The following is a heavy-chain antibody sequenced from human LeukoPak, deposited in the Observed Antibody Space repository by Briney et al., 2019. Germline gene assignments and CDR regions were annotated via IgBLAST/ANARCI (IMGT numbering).Heavy chain of an antibody. CDR2: ITLRGDKI. CDR1: GFTFSIYD. CDR3: AKIQGYFDY. J-gene: IGHJ4*02. V-gene: IGHV3-23*01. Sequence: PGGSLRLSCVASGFTFSIYDMNWVRQAPGKGLEWVSTITLRGDKIHYADSVKGRFTVSRDNPKNTLYLQLNSLRAEDTAVYYCAKIQGYFDYWGQGTLVTVSS.